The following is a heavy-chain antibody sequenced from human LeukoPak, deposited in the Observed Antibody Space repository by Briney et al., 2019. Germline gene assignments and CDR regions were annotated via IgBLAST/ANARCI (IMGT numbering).Heavy chain of an antibody. J-gene: IGHJ4*02. CDR3: ATHPGGLQSGFDN. CDR2: IHPGDSDT. V-gene: IGHV5-51*01. Sequence: PGESLKISCKGSGYSFTSYWIGWVRQMPGKGLGYMGIIHPGDSDTRYSPSFQGQVTISVDRSSSTAYIQWSRLKASDTAMYYCATHPGGLQSGFDNWGQGTLVTVSS. CDR1: GYSFTSYW. D-gene: IGHD5-24*01.